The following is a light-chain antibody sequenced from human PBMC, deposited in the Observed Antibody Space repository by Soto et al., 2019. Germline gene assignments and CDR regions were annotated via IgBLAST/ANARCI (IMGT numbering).Light chain of an antibody. V-gene: IGLV2-14*01. Sequence: QSALTQPASVSGSPGQSITISCTGTSSDVGGYNYVSWYQQHPGKAPKLMIYDVSDRPSGVSNRFSGSKSGNTASLTISGLQAEDEADYYCSSYTSGFYVFGTGTKLTAL. CDR1: SSDVGGYNY. CDR2: DVS. CDR3: SSYTSGFYV. J-gene: IGLJ1*01.